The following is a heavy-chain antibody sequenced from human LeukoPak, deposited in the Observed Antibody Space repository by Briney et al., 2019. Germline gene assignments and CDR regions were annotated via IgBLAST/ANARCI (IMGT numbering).Heavy chain of an antibody. CDR2: IIPILGIA. Sequence: SVNVSCKASGYTFTSYAISWVRQAPGQGLEWMGGIIPILGIANYAQKFQGRVTIIADKSTSTAYMELSSLRSEDTAVYYCARAYCGGDCFRGGFDAFDIWGQGTMVTVSS. CDR1: GYTFTSYA. CDR3: ARAYCGGDCFRGGFDAFDI. J-gene: IGHJ3*02. D-gene: IGHD2-21*02. V-gene: IGHV1-69*10.